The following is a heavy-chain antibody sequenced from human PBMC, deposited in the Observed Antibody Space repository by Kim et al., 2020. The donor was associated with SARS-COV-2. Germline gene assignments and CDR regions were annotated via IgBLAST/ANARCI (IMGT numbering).Heavy chain of an antibody. Sequence: ADSVKGRFTISRHNSKNTLYLQMNSLRAEDTAVYYCARVRFGESGDAFDIWGQGTMVTVSS. D-gene: IGHD3-10*01. J-gene: IGHJ3*02. CDR3: ARVRFGESGDAFDI. V-gene: IGHV3-53*04.